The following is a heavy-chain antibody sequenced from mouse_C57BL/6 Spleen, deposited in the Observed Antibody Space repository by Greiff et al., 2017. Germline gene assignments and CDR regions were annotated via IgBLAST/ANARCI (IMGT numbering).Heavy chain of an antibody. V-gene: IGHV1-81*01. CDR2: IYPRSGNT. Sequence: VKLMESGAELARPGASVKLSCKASGYTFTSYGISWVKQRTGQGLEWIGEIYPRSGNTYYNEKFKGKATLTADKSSSTAYMELRSLTSEDSAVYFCARRGMVTTNYFDYWGQGTTLTVSS. CDR3: ARRGMVTTNYFDY. D-gene: IGHD2-2*01. J-gene: IGHJ2*01. CDR1: GYTFTSYG.